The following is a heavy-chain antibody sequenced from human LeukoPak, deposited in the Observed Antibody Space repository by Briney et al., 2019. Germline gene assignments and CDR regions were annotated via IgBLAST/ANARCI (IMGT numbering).Heavy chain of an antibody. CDR1: GYTFTSYY. CDR2: INPSGGST. D-gene: IGHD6-19*01. V-gene: IGHV1-46*01. J-gene: IGHJ4*02. CDR3: ATLRSSAWYNPFDY. Sequence: GASVKVSCKASGYTFTSYYIHWVRQAPGQGLEWMGIINPSGGSTSYAQKFQGRVTMTRDTSTSTVYMEVSSLRSEDTAAYYCATLRSSAWYNPFDYWGQGTLVTVSS.